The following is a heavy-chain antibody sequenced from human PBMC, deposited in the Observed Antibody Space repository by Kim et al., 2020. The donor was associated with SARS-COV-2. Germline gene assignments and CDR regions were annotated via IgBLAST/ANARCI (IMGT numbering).Heavy chain of an antibody. V-gene: IGHV3-21*01. J-gene: IGHJ6*02. CDR3: ARDFYGVSDFWSGYFQYDGMDV. Sequence: GGSLRLSCAASGFTFSSYSMNWVRQAPGKGLEWVSSISSSSSYIYYADSVKGRFTISRDNAKNSLYLQMNSLRAEDTAVYYCARDFYGVSDFWSGYFQYDGMDVWGQGTTVTVSS. D-gene: IGHD3-3*01. CDR1: GFTFSSYS. CDR2: ISSSSSYI.